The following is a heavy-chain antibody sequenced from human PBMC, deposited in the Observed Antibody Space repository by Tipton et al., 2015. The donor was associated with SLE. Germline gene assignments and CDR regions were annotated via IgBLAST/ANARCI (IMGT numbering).Heavy chain of an antibody. V-gene: IGHV4-34*01. CDR2: INHSGST. Sequence: TLSLTCAVYGWSFSGYYWSCIRQPPGKGLEWIGEINHSGSTNYNPSLKSRVTMSLDTSKNQFSLKLSSVTAADTAVNYCASMIVVIPVEARRDGMDVWGQGTMVTVSS. J-gene: IGHJ6*02. CDR1: GWSFSGYY. D-gene: IGHD2-2*01. CDR3: ASMIVVIPVEARRDGMDV.